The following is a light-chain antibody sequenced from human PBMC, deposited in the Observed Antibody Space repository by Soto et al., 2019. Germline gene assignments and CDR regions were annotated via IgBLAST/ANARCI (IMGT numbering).Light chain of an antibody. CDR1: QSISTY. Sequence: ALPSTQSPSSLSASVGDSVPITCRASQSISTYLNWYQHKQGKAPKLLIYAASSLQSGVPSRFRGSGSGTDLTIAISCLQPEDAATDEGLQDINYPWTFGQGTKVDIK. V-gene: IGKV1-6*01. CDR3: LQDINYPWT. CDR2: AAS. J-gene: IGKJ1*01.